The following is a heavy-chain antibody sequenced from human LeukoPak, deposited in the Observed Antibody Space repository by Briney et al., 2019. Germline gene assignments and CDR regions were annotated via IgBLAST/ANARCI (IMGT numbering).Heavy chain of an antibody. CDR3: ALLFRGRIAVAGNH. J-gene: IGHJ5*02. D-gene: IGHD6-19*01. CDR1: GYTFTSFD. Sequence: ASVKVSCEASGYTFTSFDINWVRQASRQGLEWMGGMNPNSGNTDYAQKFQGRVTMTRNTSKSTAYMELSSLRSEDTAVYYCALLFRGRIAVAGNHWGQGTLVTVSS. V-gene: IGHV1-8*01. CDR2: MNPNSGNT.